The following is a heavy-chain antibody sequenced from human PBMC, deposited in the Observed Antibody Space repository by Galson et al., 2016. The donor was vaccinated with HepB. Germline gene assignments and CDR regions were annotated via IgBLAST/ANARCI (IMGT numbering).Heavy chain of an antibody. Sequence: SLRLSCAASGFLVSSSFMSWVRQTPGTGLEWVTVMYPRGDTHYSDPVRGRFTISRDNSRNSMSLQMTNLRVGDTAVCFCARWTAYCPRPGCPRDHDYFDPWGQGILVTVSS. J-gene: IGHJ5*02. CDR1: GFLVSSSF. CDR3: ARWTAYCPRPGCPRDHDYFDP. CDR2: MYPRGDT. V-gene: IGHV3-53*01. D-gene: IGHD4-11*01.